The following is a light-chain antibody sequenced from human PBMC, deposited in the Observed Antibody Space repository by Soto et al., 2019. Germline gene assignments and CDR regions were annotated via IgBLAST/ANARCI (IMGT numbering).Light chain of an antibody. Sequence: EVVLTQSPGTLSLSPGERATLSCRASQSVRNNYLAWYQQKPGQSPKLLIFGSSDRATGIPDRFSGSGSGTDFTLTISRLEPEDFAVYYCQQYGSSPPYTFGQGTKLEI. V-gene: IGKV3-20*01. CDR1: QSVRNNY. CDR3: QQYGSSPPYT. CDR2: GSS. J-gene: IGKJ2*01.